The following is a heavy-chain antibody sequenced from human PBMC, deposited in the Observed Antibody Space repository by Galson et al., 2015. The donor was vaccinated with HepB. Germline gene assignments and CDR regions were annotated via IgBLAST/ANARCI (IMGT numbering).Heavy chain of an antibody. Sequence: SVKVSCKASGYTFTSYYMHWVRQAPGQGLEWMGIINPSGGSTSYAQKFQGRVTMTRDTSTSTVYMELSSLRSEDTAVYYCARELHPPLYSSGWYVDYYYMDVWGKGTTVTVSS. J-gene: IGHJ6*03. D-gene: IGHD6-19*01. CDR3: ARELHPPLYSSGWYVDYYYMDV. CDR2: INPSGGST. V-gene: IGHV1-46*01. CDR1: GYTFTSYY.